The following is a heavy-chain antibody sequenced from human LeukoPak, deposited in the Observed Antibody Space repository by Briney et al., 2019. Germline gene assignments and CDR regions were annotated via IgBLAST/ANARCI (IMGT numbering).Heavy chain of an antibody. Sequence: PGGSLRLSCAASRFTFSSYGMHWVRQTPGKGLEWVAFIRHDGSYQQYADSVKGRFTVSRDNSRDTVYLQMNRLRTEDTAVYYCAKNRDSSDYPRDFDYWGQGTPVTVSS. D-gene: IGHD3-22*01. J-gene: IGHJ4*02. CDR2: IRHDGSYQ. CDR1: RFTFSSYG. CDR3: AKNRDSSDYPRDFDY. V-gene: IGHV3-30*02.